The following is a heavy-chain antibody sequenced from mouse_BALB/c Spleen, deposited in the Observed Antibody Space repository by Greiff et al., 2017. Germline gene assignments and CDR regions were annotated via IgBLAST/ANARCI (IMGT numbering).Heavy chain of an antibody. Sequence: VKLMESGPGLVQPSQSLSITCTVSGFSLTSYGVHWVRQSPGKGLEWLGVIWSGGSTDYNAAFISRLSISKDNSKSHVFFKMNSLQANDTAIYYCARSGRGDYFDYWGQGTTLTVSS. J-gene: IGHJ2*01. CDR2: IWSGGST. CDR3: ARSGRGDYFDY. V-gene: IGHV2-2*02. CDR1: GFSLTSYG.